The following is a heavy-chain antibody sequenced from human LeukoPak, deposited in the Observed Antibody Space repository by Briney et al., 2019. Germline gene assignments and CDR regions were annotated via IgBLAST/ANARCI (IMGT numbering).Heavy chain of an antibody. Sequence: GGSLRLSCAASGFIFSSYGIHWVRQAPGKGLEWVAFIRYDGNNKYYADSVKGRFTISRDNSKNTLYLQMNSLRPEDTAVYYCAREHYFYHMDGWGEGTTVTVSS. J-gene: IGHJ6*03. CDR3: AREHYFYHMDG. CDR2: IRYDGNNK. V-gene: IGHV3-30*02. CDR1: GFIFSSYG.